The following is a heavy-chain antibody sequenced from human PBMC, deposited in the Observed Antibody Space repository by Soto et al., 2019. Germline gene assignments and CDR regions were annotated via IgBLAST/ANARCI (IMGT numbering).Heavy chain of an antibody. V-gene: IGHV4-59*12. CDR2: IYYSGST. D-gene: IGHD3-3*01. Sequence: SETLSLTCTVSGGSIISYYWSWIRQPPGKGLEWIGYIYYSGSTYYNPSLKSRVTISVDTSKNQFSLKLSSVTAADTAVYYCARDTSYYGMDVWGQGTTVTVSS. CDR1: GGSIISYY. CDR3: ARDTSYYGMDV. J-gene: IGHJ6*02.